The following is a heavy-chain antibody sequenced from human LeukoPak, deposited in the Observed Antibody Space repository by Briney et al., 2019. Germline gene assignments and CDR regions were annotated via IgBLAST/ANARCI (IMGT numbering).Heavy chain of an antibody. Sequence: GGSLRLSCAASGFIFRNYWMSWVRQAPGKGLEWVANIKVDGNDKYNEESVKGRFTISRNNALNSVYLQMNSLRVEDTAIYFCARDHLNDYGDSYFDYWGQGVLVTVSS. CDR1: GFIFRNYW. D-gene: IGHD4-17*01. J-gene: IGHJ4*02. V-gene: IGHV3-7*01. CDR3: ARDHLNDYGDSYFDY. CDR2: IKVDGNDK.